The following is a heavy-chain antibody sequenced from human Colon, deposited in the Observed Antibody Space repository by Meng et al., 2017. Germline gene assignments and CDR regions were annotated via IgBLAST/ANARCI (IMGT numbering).Heavy chain of an antibody. CDR3: ARDAASSGNYSGNF. V-gene: IGHV3-7*01. Sequence: GGSLRLSCSASGFPFSDYWMAWVRQAPGKGLEWVAKIEKDGSEKYYVDSVKGRFTISRDNAKNSLYLQMNSLRAEDTAVYYCARDAASSGNYSGNFWGQGTLVTVSS. D-gene: IGHD1-26*01. CDR2: IEKDGSEK. J-gene: IGHJ4*02. CDR1: GFPFSDYW.